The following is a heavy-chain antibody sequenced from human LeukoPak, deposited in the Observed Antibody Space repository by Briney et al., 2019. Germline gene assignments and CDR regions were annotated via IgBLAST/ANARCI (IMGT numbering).Heavy chain of an antibody. V-gene: IGHV3-20*04. CDR2: INWNGGST. J-gene: IGHJ3*02. CDR3: ARRDIVVVPAAIFGAFDI. CDR1: GFTFDDYG. Sequence: GGSLRLSCAASGFTFDDYGMSWVRQAPGKGLEWVSGINWNGGSTGYADSVKGGFTISRDNAKNSLYLQMNSLRAEDTALYYCARRDIVVVPAAIFGAFDIWGQGTMVTVSS. D-gene: IGHD2-2*02.